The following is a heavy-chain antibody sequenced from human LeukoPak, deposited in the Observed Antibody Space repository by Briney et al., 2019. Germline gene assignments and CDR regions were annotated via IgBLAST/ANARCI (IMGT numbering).Heavy chain of an antibody. CDR1: GGSISSISYC. V-gene: IGHV4-39*01. Sequence: SETLSLTCAVSGGSISSISYCWGWIRQPPGKGLEWIGSIYYGGSTYYNTSLKSRVTISVDTSKNQFSLKLSSVTAADTAVYYCARTRYSYNSRSYGAPYYFDYWGQGTLVTVSS. CDR3: ARTRYSYNSRSYGAPYYFDY. J-gene: IGHJ4*02. D-gene: IGHD3-10*01. CDR2: IYYGGST.